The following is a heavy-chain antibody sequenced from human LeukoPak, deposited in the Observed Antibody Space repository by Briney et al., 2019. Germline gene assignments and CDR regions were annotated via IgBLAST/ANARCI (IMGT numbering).Heavy chain of an antibody. J-gene: IGHJ5*02. CDR2: IYYSGST. CDR3: AGGVYNWFDP. Sequence: SETLSLTCTVSGGSISSYYWSWIRQPPGKGLEWIGYIYYSGSTNYNPSLKSRVTISVDTSKNQFSLKLSSVTAADTAVYYCAGGVYNWFDPWGQGTLVTVSS. V-gene: IGHV4-59*08. D-gene: IGHD3-16*01. CDR1: GGSISSYY.